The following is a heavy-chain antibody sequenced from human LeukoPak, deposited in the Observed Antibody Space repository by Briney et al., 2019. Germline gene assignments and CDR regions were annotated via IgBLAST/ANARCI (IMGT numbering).Heavy chain of an antibody. CDR1: GFTFSIYA. Sequence: SGGSLRLSCAASGFTFSIYAMSWVRQAPGKGLEWVSAIIGSGGTAYYADSVKGRFTISRDNSKNTLYLQMNSLRAEDTAVYYCAKKGYYDGSGYYMYYFDHWGQGTLVTVSS. CDR2: IIGSGGTA. D-gene: IGHD3-22*01. J-gene: IGHJ4*02. CDR3: AKKGYYDGSGYYMYYFDH. V-gene: IGHV3-23*01.